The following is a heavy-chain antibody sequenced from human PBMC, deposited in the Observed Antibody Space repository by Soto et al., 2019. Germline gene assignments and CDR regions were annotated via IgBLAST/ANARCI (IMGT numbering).Heavy chain of an antibody. D-gene: IGHD3-3*01. CDR2: ISYDGSNK. V-gene: IGHV3-30-3*01. CDR3: ARSTDSRPYDFWSGYYTEYYFDY. Sequence: PGGSLRLSCAASGFTFSSYAMHWVRQAPGKGLEWVAVISYDGSNKYYADSVKGRFTISRDNSKNTLYLQMNSLRAEDTAVYYCARSTDSRPYDFWSGYYTEYYFDYWGQGTLVTVSS. CDR1: GFTFSSYA. J-gene: IGHJ4*02.